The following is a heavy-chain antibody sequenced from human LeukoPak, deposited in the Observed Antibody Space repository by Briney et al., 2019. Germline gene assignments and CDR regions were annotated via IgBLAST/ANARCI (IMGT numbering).Heavy chain of an antibody. CDR3: ARDTPRSFGYYYGMDA. CDR1: GGSVSSGSYY. CDR2: IYYGGST. J-gene: IGHJ6*02. V-gene: IGHV4-61*01. D-gene: IGHD3-10*01. Sequence: KTSETLSLTCTVSGGSVSSGSYYWSWIRQPPGKGLEWIGYIYYGGSTNYNPSLKSRVTISVDTSKNQFSLKLSSVTAADTAVYYCARDTPRSFGYYYGMDAWGQGTTVTVSS.